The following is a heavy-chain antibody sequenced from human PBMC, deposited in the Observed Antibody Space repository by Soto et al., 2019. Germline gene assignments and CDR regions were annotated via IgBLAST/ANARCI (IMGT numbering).Heavy chain of an antibody. CDR1: GGSFSGYY. CDR2: INHSGST. Sequence: QVQLQQWGAGLLKPSETLSLTCAVYGGSFSGYYWSWIRQPPGKGLEWIGEINHSGSTNYNPSLKRRVTISVDTSKNQFSLKLSSVTAADTAVYYCARGSVAAAGSNWFDPWGQGTLVTVSS. V-gene: IGHV4-34*01. D-gene: IGHD6-13*01. CDR3: ARGSVAAAGSNWFDP. J-gene: IGHJ5*02.